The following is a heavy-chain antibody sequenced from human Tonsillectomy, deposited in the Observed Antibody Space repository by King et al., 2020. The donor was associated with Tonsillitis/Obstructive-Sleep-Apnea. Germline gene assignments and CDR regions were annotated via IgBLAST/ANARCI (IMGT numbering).Heavy chain of an antibody. J-gene: IGHJ3*02. D-gene: IGHD3-10*01. CDR3: ARDGVLGESWSSGSITLVYAFDI. CDR1: GYSFTSYW. CDR2: IDPSDSYT. Sequence: VQLVESGAEVKKPGESLRISCKGSGYSFTSYWISWVRQMPGKGLEWMGRIDPSDSYTNYSPSFQGHVTISADKSISTAHLQWSSLKASDTAMYYCARDGVLGESWSSGSITLVYAFDIWGQGTMVTVS. V-gene: IGHV5-10-1*01.